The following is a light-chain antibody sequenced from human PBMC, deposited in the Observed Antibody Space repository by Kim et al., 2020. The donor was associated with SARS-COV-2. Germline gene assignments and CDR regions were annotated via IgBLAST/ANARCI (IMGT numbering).Light chain of an antibody. CDR2: CAS. J-gene: IGKJ2*01. CDR1: QSVSTN. CDR3: QPYNIWLYT. V-gene: IGKV3-15*01. Sequence: SRGKIATHYWKSNQSVSTNVAWYQQKPDHAPRLLIDCASPRAPGIPVRFSGSGSGTEFTLNISSLQSEYFAVYYFQPYNIWLYTFGQVTMLDI.